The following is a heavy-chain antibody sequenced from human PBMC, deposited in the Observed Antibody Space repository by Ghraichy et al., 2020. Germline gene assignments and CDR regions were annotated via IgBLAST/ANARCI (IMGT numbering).Heavy chain of an antibody. D-gene: IGHD3-10*01. Sequence: GGSLRLSCAASGFTFSYYWMSWVRQAPGKGLEWVANIKRDGSEKYYVDSVKGRFTISRDNAKNSLYLQMNSLRAEETAVYYCARGAGADAFDIWGQGTMVTVSS. CDR1: GFTFSYYW. J-gene: IGHJ3*02. V-gene: IGHV3-7*01. CDR3: ARGAGADAFDI. CDR2: IKRDGSEK.